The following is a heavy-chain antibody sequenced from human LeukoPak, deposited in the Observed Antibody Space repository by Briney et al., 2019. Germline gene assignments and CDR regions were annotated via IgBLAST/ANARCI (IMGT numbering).Heavy chain of an antibody. V-gene: IGHV3-23*01. J-gene: IGHJ4*02. CDR2: ISVSGDST. CDR1: GFTFSIYA. CDR3: ARGKGVSAAGPFDY. D-gene: IGHD6-13*01. Sequence: PGGCLRLSCAGSGFTFSIYAMSWVRQAPGKGLEWVSTISVSGDSTYHADSVKGRFTISRDNSKNTLYLQMDSLRAEDTAVYCCARGKGVSAAGPFDYWGQGTLVTVSS.